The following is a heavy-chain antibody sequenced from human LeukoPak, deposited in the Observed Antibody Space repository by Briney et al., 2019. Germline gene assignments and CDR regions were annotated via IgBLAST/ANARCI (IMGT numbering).Heavy chain of an antibody. V-gene: IGHV1-2*02. CDR2: INPNSGGT. CDR3: AREPPKSSRGGGYYYYSYMDV. D-gene: IGHD3-10*01. Sequence: GASVKVSCKASGYTFTGYYMHWVRQAPGQGLEWMGWINPNSGGTNYAQKFQGRVTMTRDTSISTAYMELSRLRSDDTAVYYCAREPPKSSRGGGYYYYSYMDVWGKGTTVTVSS. J-gene: IGHJ6*03. CDR1: GYTFTGYY.